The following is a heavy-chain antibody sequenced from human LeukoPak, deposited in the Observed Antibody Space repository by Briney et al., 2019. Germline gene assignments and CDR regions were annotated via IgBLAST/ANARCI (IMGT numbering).Heavy chain of an antibody. V-gene: IGHV1-18*01. CDR2: ISAYNGNT. D-gene: IGHD3-16*02. CDR1: GYTFTSYG. J-gene: IGHJ4*02. CDR3: AREAPYMITFGGVIGPYFDY. Sequence: GASVKVSCKASGYTFTSYGISWVRQAPGRGLEWMGWISAYNGNTNYAQKLQSRVTMTTDTSTSTAYMELRSLRSDDPAVYYCAREAPYMITFGGVIGPYFDYWGQGTLVTVSS.